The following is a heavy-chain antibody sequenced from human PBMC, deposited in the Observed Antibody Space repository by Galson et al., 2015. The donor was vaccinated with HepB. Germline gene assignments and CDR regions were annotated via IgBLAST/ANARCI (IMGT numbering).Heavy chain of an antibody. CDR1: GGSISSTSYY. CDR2: IYHSGST. D-gene: IGHD3-22*01. V-gene: IGHV4-39*01. CDR3: ARLNGQPMKEEFHYYYYGMDV. Sequence: SETLSLTCSVSGGSISSTSYYWGWIRQPPGKGLEWIGSIYHSGSTSYNQSLKSRVTISVDTSKDQFSLKMTSVTAADTAVYYCARLNGQPMKEEFHYYYYGMDVWGQGTLVTVSS. J-gene: IGHJ6*02.